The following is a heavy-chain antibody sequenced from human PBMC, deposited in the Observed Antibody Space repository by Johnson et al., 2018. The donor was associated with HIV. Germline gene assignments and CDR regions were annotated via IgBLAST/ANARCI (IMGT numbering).Heavy chain of an antibody. CDR3: ARADGGSYWGAFDI. D-gene: IGHD1-26*01. CDR1: GFTFNEYG. CDR2: ISSSGSTI. J-gene: IGHJ3*02. Sequence: MLLVESGGGLIQPGGSLRLSCAASGFTFNEYGMSWVRQVSGKGLEWVSYISSSGSTIYYADSVKGRLTISRDNAKNSLYLQMNSLRAEDTAGYYCARADGGSYWGAFDIWGQGTMVTVSS. V-gene: IGHV3-48*01.